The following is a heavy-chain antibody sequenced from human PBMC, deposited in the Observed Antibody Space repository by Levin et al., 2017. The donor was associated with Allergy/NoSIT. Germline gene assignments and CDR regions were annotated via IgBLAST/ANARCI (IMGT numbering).Heavy chain of an antibody. CDR2: ISWNSGSI. Sequence: SCAASGFTFDDYAMHWVRQAPGKGLEWVSGISWNSGSIGYADSVKGRFTISRDNAKNSLYLQMNSLRAEDTALYYCAKGYYDSSGYPFDYWGQGTLVTVSS. CDR1: GFTFDDYA. J-gene: IGHJ4*02. D-gene: IGHD3-22*01. CDR3: AKGYYDSSGYPFDY. V-gene: IGHV3-9*01.